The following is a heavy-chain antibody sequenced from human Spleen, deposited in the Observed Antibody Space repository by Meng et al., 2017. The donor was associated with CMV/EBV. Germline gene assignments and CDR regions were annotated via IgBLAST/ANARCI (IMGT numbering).Heavy chain of an antibody. J-gene: IGHJ6*02. V-gene: IGHV3-9*01. CDR2: FSGNTGFI. CDR1: GFTFDDFA. Sequence: SLKISCTASGFTFDDFAVHWVRQTPGEGLEWVSGFSGNTGFIAYADSVKGRFTISRDNAKKTLSLQMDSLRPEDTALYYCAKGGGERVTFDAMDVWDQGTTVTVSS. D-gene: IGHD2-21*02. CDR3: AKGGGERVTFDAMDV.